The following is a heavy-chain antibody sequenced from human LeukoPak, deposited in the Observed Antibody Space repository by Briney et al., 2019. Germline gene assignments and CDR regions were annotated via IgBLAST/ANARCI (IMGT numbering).Heavy chain of an antibody. CDR3: ARGSGGSCSDFDY. CDR1: GFTFSSYS. J-gene: IGHJ4*02. CDR2: ISSSSSTI. V-gene: IGHV3-48*01. D-gene: IGHD2-15*01. Sequence: PGGSLRLSCAAPGFTFSSYSMNWVRQAPGKGLEWVSYISSSSSTIYYADSVKGRFTISRDNAKNSLYLQMNSLRAEDTAVYYCARGSGGSCSDFDYWGQGTLVTVSS.